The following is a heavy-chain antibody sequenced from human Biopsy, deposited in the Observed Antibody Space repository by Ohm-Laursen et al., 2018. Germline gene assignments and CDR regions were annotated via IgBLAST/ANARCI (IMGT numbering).Heavy chain of an antibody. CDR2: INSDGSST. J-gene: IGHJ4*02. D-gene: IGHD3-10*01. CDR1: EFIFSRFW. Sequence: LRLSCTASEFIFSRFWMYWVRQAPGKGLVWVSRINSDGSSTNYADAVKGRFTISRDNAKNTVFLQMNSLRAEDTAVYYCTRAEAGSGSLLYFDYWGQGTLVTVSS. CDR3: TRAEAGSGSLLYFDY. V-gene: IGHV3-74*01.